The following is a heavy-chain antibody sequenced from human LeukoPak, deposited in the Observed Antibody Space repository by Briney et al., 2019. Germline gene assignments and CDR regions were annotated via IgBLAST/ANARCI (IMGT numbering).Heavy chain of an antibody. Sequence: GGSLRLSCAASGFTFSSYEMNWVRQAPGKGLEWVSYISSSGSTIYYADSVKGRFTISRDNAKSSLYLQMNSLRAEDTAVYYCARDRYYDSSGYYPDAFDIWGQGTMVTVSS. J-gene: IGHJ3*02. V-gene: IGHV3-48*03. CDR2: ISSSGSTI. CDR3: ARDRYYDSSGYYPDAFDI. D-gene: IGHD3-22*01. CDR1: GFTFSSYE.